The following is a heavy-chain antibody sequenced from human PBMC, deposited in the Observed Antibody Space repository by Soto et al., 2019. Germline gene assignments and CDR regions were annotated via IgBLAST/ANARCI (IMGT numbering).Heavy chain of an antibody. CDR1: GFTFSSYA. D-gene: IGHD6-19*01. Sequence: GGSLRLSCAASGFTFSSYAMSWVRQAPVKGLEWVSAISNNGGDTYYADSVKGRFTISRDNSKNTLYLQMNSLRAEDTAIYYCAKKVAGTRPFDDWGQGTLVTVSS. J-gene: IGHJ4*02. CDR2: ISNNGGDT. V-gene: IGHV3-23*01. CDR3: AKKVAGTRPFDD.